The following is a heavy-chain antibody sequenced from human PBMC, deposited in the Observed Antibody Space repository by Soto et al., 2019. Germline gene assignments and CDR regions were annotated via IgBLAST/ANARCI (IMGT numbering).Heavy chain of an antibody. CDR2: VNPSGGPT. CDR1: EYTFANHC. Sequence: QVRLVQSGAEVKKPGDSVSVSCKAPEYTFANHCIHWVRQAPGQGLEWMGIVNPSGGPTRYTQKFQGRVTMTGDRSTSTVYMVLSSLTSADTAVYYCAREVSYYFDSRIDYWGPGTLVTVSS. CDR3: AREVSYYFDSRIDY. J-gene: IGHJ4*02. D-gene: IGHD3-22*01. V-gene: IGHV1-46*01.